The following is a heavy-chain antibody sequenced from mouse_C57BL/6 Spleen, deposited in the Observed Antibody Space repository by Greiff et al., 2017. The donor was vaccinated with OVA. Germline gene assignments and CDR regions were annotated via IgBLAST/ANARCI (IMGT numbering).Heavy chain of an antibody. J-gene: IGHJ4*01. V-gene: IGHV1-55*01. D-gene: IGHD4-1*01. Sequence: QVQLQQPGAELVKPGASVKMSCKASGYTFTSYWITWVKQRPGQGLEWIGDIYPGSGSTNYNEKFKSKATLTSDTSSSTAYMQLSSLTSEDSAIYFCARPLTGTYAMDYWGQGTSVTVSS. CDR2: IYPGSGST. CDR3: ARPLTGTYAMDY. CDR1: GYTFTSYW.